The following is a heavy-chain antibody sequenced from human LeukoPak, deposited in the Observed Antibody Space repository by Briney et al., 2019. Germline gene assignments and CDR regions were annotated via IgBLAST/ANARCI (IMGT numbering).Heavy chain of an antibody. J-gene: IGHJ5*02. CDR1: GFTFSSYA. D-gene: IGHD3-3*01. V-gene: IGHV3-23*01. CDR3: AKMGDQLRFLEYH. CDR2: ISGSGGST. Sequence: GRSLRLSCAASGFTFSSYAMSWVRQAPGKGLEWVSAISGSGGSTYYADSVKGRFTISRDNSKNTLYLQMNSLRAEDTAVYYCAKMGDQLRFLEYHWGQGTLVTVSS.